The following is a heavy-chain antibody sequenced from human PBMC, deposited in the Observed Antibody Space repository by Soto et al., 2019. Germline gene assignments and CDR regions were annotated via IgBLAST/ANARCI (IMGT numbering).Heavy chain of an antibody. CDR1: GYTFTNYY. CDR2: INPSGGST. CDR3: ARRYSSRWHFDY. Sequence: ASVKVSCKGSGYTFTNYYLHWVRQAPAQGLEWMGMINPSGGSTNYAQKFQGRVTMTRDTSTSTVYMELSSLRSEDTAVYYCARRYSSRWHFDYWGQGTLVTVSS. J-gene: IGHJ4*02. D-gene: IGHD6-13*01. V-gene: IGHV1-46*03.